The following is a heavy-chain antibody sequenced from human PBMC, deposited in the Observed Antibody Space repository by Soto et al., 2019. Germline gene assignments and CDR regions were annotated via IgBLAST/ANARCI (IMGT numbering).Heavy chain of an antibody. D-gene: IGHD6-19*01. J-gene: IGHJ3*02. CDR3: ARDRGGPGQWLQQESAFDI. CDR1: GYTFTSYG. CDR2: ISAYNGNT. Sequence: QVQLVQSGAEVKKPGASVKVSCKASGYTFTSYGISWVRQAPGQGLEWMGWISAYNGNTNYAQKLQGRVTMTTDTSTSTAYMELRSLRSDDTAVYYCARDRGGPGQWLQQESAFDIWGQGTMVTVSS. V-gene: IGHV1-18*01.